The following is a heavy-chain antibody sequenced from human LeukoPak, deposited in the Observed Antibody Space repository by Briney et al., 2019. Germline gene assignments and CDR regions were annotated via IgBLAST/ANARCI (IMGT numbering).Heavy chain of an antibody. J-gene: IGHJ4*02. Sequence: PSETLSLTCAVYGGSFSGYYWSWIRQPAGKGLEWIGRIYTSGSTNYNPSLKSRVTISVDTSKNQFSLKLSSVTAADTAVYYCAREGHYDFWSGYYTYWGQGTLVTVSS. V-gene: IGHV4-4*07. CDR2: IYTSGST. CDR1: GGSFSGYY. CDR3: AREGHYDFWSGYYTY. D-gene: IGHD3-3*01.